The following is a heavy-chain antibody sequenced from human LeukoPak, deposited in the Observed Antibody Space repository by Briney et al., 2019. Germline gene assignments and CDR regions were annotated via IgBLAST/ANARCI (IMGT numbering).Heavy chain of an antibody. V-gene: IGHV4-34*01. J-gene: IGHJ4*02. CDR1: GGAFSNYF. CDR3: ARGQYCSTTTCYLARRYFDF. Sequence: SETLSLTCAVSGGAFSNYFWTWIRQPPGKGLEWLAEINDSGSTNSNSSLRSRVAISLDTSKNQSSLRLTSVTAADTAVYYCARGQYCSTTTCYLARRYFDFWGQGTLVTVSS. D-gene: IGHD2-2*01. CDR2: INDSGST.